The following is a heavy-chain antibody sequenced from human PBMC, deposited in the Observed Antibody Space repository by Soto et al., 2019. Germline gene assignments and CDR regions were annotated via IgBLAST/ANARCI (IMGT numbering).Heavy chain of an antibody. CDR3: ARDQFWGNYGMDV. CDR2: IIPILGIA. V-gene: IGHV1-69*08. J-gene: IGHJ6*02. CDR1: GGTFSSYT. Sequence: QVQLVQSGAEVKKPGSSVKVSCKASGGTFSSYTISWVRQAPGQGLEWMGRIIPILGIANYAQKFQGRVTITADKSTSTAYMELSSLRSEDTAEYYFARDQFWGNYGMDVWGQGTTVTVSS. D-gene: IGHD3-16*01.